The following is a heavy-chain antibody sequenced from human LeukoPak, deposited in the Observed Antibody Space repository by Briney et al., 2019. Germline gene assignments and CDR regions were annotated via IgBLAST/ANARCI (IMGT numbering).Heavy chain of an antibody. CDR1: GGSISSSSYY. CDR2: IYYSGST. J-gene: IGHJ4*02. Sequence: SETLSLTCTVSGGSISSSSYYWGWIRQPPGKGLEWIGSIYYSGSTYYNPSLKSRVTISVDTSKNQFSLKLSSVTAADTAVYYCARGLRTTVVTQWGQGTLVTVSS. D-gene: IGHD4-23*01. CDR3: ARGLRTTVVTQ. V-gene: IGHV4-39*07.